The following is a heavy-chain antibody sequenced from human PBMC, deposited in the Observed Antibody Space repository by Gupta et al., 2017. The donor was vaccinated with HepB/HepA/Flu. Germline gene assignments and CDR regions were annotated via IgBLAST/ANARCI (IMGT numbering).Heavy chain of an antibody. CDR1: GGSISSYY. CDR3: ASHRRGYSYGHLFDY. Sequence: QVQLQESGPGLVKPSETLSLTCTVSGGSISSYYWSWVRQPPGKGLEWIGYIYYSGSTNYNPSLKSRVTISVDTSKNQFSLKLSSVTAADTAVYYCASHRRGYSYGHLFDYWGQGTLVTVSS. J-gene: IGHJ4*02. CDR2: IYYSGST. D-gene: IGHD5-18*01. V-gene: IGHV4-59*08.